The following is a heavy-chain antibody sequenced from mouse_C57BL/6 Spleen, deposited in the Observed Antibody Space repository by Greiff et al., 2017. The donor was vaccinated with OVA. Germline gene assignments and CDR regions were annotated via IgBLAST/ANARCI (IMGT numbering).Heavy chain of an antibody. D-gene: IGHD1-1*02. CDR1: GFTFSDYG. CDR2: ISSGSSTI. CDR3: ATLSLAY. J-gene: IGHJ3*01. Sequence: EVKLVESGGGLVKPGGSLKLSCAASGFTFSDYGMHWVRQAPEKGLEWVAYISSGSSTIYYADTVKGRFTISRDNAKNTLFLQMTSLRSEDTAMYYCATLSLAYWGQGTLVTVSA. V-gene: IGHV5-17*01.